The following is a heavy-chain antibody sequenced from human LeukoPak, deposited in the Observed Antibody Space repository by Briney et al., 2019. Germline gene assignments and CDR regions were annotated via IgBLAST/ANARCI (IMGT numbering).Heavy chain of an antibody. CDR2: FNGDGSRT. CDR3: ARAGYTYGFDY. D-gene: IGHD5-18*01. J-gene: IGHJ4*02. CDR1: GFTFDDYP. V-gene: IGHV3-74*01. Sequence: GRSLRLSCAASGFTFDDYPMHWVRQAPGKGLVWVARFNGDGSRTSYADSVKGRFTISRDNAKNTLYLQMNSLRDDDTAVYYCARAGYTYGFDYWGQGTLVTVSS.